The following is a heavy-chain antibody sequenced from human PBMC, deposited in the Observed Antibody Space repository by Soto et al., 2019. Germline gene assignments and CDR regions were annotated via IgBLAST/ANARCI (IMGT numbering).Heavy chain of an antibody. J-gene: IGHJ5*02. Sequence: QVRLVESGGGVVQPGRSLRRSCTASGFSFSSYAMYWLRQPPGKGLEWVAVISKDGMNKNYADSVKRRVTVSSDNVNYSVYLQLNRVRGEDTAMYYCARDMYSSDYFVKWVEPWGQGPLVTVSS. V-gene: IGHV3-30*04. CDR3: ARDMYSSDYFVKWVEP. CDR2: ISKDGMNK. D-gene: IGHD6-19*01. CDR1: GFSFSSYA.